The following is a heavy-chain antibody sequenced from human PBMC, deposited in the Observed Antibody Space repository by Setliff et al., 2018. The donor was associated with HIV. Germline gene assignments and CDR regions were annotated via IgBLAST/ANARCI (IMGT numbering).Heavy chain of an antibody. D-gene: IGHD6-19*01. CDR2: IEHDGSKK. CDR3: AKGLAVAGDY. Sequence: GGSLRLSCAVSGFTFSTYGMHWVRQAPGKGLEWVTFIEHDGSKKFYADSVKGRFTISRDNSKNTLYLQMNSLRAEDTAVYYCAKGLAVAGDYWGQGTLVTVSS. V-gene: IGHV3-30*02. J-gene: IGHJ4*02. CDR1: GFTFSTYG.